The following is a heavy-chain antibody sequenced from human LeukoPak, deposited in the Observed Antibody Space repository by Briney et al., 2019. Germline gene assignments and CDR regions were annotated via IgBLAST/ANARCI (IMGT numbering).Heavy chain of an antibody. J-gene: IGHJ4*02. Sequence: GGSLRLSCAASGFTFSSYAMSWVRQAPGKGLEWVSAISGSGGSTYYADSAKGRFTISRDNSKNTLYLQMNSLRAEDTAVYYCAKDLSAPDKLRLEWLSHWGQATLVTVSS. CDR3: AKDLSAPDKLRLEWLSH. CDR1: GFTFSSYA. V-gene: IGHV3-23*01. CDR2: ISGSGGST. D-gene: IGHD3-3*01.